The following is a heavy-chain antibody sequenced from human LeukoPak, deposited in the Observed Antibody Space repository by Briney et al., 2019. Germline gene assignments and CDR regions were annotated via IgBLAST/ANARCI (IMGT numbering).Heavy chain of an antibody. J-gene: IGHJ4*02. CDR1: GFTFSSYA. Sequence: GGSLRLSCAASGFTFSSYAMNWVRQAPGKGLEWVSDISGSDGSTHYADSVKGRFTISRENSKNTLYLQVNSLRVEDTAVYYCAKQAGGAFFDYWGEGTLVSVS. D-gene: IGHD3-16*01. V-gene: IGHV3-23*01. CDR3: AKQAGGAFFDY. CDR2: ISGSDGST.